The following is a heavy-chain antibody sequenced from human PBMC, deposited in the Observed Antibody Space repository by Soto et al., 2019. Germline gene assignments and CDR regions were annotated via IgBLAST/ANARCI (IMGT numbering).Heavy chain of an antibody. CDR1: GGSFSGYY. V-gene: IGHV4-34*01. D-gene: IGHD3-9*01. CDR2: INHRGST. J-gene: IGHJ5*02. CDR3: ARGGLTGLNWFDP. Sequence: QVQLQQWGAGLLKPSETLSLTCAVYGGSFSGYYWSWIRQPPGQGLEWIGEINHRGSTNYNPPLKSRVTISVDTSKNQFSLKLSSVTAADTAVYYCARGGLTGLNWFDPWGQGTLVTVSA.